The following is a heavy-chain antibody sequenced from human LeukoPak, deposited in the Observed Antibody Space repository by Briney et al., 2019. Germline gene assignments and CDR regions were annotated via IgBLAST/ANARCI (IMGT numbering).Heavy chain of an antibody. CDR3: ARGYCSSTSCYGYFDY. Sequence: ASVKVSCKASGYTFTGYYMHWVRQAPGQGLEGMGWINPNSGGTNYAQKFQGRVTMTRDTSISTAYMELSRLRSDDTAVYYCARGYCSSTSCYGYFDYWGQGTLVTVSS. CDR1: GYTFTGYY. V-gene: IGHV1-2*02. CDR2: INPNSGGT. D-gene: IGHD2-2*01. J-gene: IGHJ4*02.